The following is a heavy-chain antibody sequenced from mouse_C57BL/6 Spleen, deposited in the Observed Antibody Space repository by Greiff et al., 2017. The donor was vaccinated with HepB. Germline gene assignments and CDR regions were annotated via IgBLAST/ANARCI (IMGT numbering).Heavy chain of an antibody. D-gene: IGHD1-1*01. CDR3: TTAYYGSSYDY. CDR1: GFNIKDDY. Sequence: EVKLQQSGAELVRPGASVKLSCTASGFNIKDDYMHWVKQRPEQGLEWIGWIDPENGDTEYASKFQGKATITADTSSNTAYLQLSSLTSEDTAVYYCTTAYYGSSYDYWGQGTTLTVSS. V-gene: IGHV14-4*01. J-gene: IGHJ2*01. CDR2: IDPENGDT.